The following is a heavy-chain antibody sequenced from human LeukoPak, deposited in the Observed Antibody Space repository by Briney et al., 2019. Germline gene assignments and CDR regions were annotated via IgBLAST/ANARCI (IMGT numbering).Heavy chain of an antibody. Sequence: SETLSLTCAVYGGSFSGFYWTWIRQPPGKGLERIGQINHSRSTHYNPSLKSRVTISVDTSKNQFSLKLSSVTAADTAVYYCARVPKYFDLWGRGTLVTVSS. CDR2: INHSRST. J-gene: IGHJ2*01. V-gene: IGHV4-34*01. CDR3: ARVPKYFDL. CDR1: GGSFSGFY.